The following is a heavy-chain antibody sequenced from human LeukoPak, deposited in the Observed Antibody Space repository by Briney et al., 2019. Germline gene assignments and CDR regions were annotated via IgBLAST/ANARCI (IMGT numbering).Heavy chain of an antibody. J-gene: IGHJ4*02. D-gene: IGHD6-6*01. CDR1: GFTFSSYE. V-gene: IGHV3-48*03. CDR2: ISSSGSTI. CDR3: AREEKDSTSSRNDY. Sequence: PGGSLRLSCAASGFTFSSYEMNWVRQAPGKGLEWVSYISSSGSTIYYADSVKGRFTISRDNAKNSLYLQMNSLRAEDTAVYYCAREEKDSTSSRNDYRGQGTQVTVSS.